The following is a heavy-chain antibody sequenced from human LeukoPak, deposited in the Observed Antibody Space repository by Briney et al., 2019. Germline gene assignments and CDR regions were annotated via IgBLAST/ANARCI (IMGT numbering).Heavy chain of an antibody. D-gene: IGHD3-9*01. CDR3: ASYYDILTGYFN. Sequence: SETLSPTCTVSGGSISSSSYYWGWIRQPPGKGLEWIGSIYYSGSTYYNPSLKSRVTISVDTSKNQFSLKLSSVTAADTAVYYCASYYDILTGYFNWGQGTLVTVSS. V-gene: IGHV4-39*01. J-gene: IGHJ4*02. CDR2: IYYSGST. CDR1: GGSISSSSYY.